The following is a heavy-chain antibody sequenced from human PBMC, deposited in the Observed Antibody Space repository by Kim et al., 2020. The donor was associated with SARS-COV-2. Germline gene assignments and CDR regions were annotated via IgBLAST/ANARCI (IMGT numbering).Heavy chain of an antibody. CDR1: GGTFNTYP. CDR2: VIPLIETP. V-gene: IGHV1-69*13. D-gene: IGHD3-9*01. CDR3: ARGDPRTLTPTCFDN. Sequence: SVKVSCKASGGTFNTYPFNWLRQVPGLGLEWMGGVIPLIETPKYAQKFQGRVTISADESTGTAYMELSSLMSEDTAVYYCARGDPRTLTPTCFDNWDQGPLVTVSS. J-gene: IGHJ4*02.